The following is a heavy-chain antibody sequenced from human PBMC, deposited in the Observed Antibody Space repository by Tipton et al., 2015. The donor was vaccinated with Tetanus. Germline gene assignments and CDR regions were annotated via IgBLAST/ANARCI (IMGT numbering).Heavy chain of an antibody. CDR1: GGSVSSGSYY. CDR2: FFYSGST. Sequence: SGGSVSSGSYYWSWIRQPPGKGLEWIGYFFYSGSTNYNPSLKSRVSMAVGTSKNQFSLQLRSVTAADTAVYYCARGDGYHYHYHMDVWGRGTTVTVSS. J-gene: IGHJ6*04. V-gene: IGHV4-61*01. D-gene: IGHD1-26*01. CDR3: ARGDGYHYHYHMDV.